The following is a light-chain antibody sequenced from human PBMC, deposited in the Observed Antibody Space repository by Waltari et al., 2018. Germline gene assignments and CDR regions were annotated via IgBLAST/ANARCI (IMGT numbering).Light chain of an antibody. CDR1: NSDIDPFNY. CDR2: DVR. V-gene: IGLV2-11*01. CDR3: SSFPGGSLV. Sequence: QSALTQPRSVSGSPGQSVTISCTKTNSDIDPFNYVSWYQQHPGKAPNLVIYDVRVRPSGVPDRFSVSRSGNTASLIISGLQPEDEADYYCSSFPGGSLVFGGGTELTVL. J-gene: IGLJ2*01.